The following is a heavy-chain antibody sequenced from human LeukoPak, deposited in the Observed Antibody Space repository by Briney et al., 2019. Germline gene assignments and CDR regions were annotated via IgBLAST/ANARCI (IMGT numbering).Heavy chain of an antibody. V-gene: IGHV3-30*02. D-gene: IGHD4/OR15-4a*01. CDR3: ARRAGAYSHPYDY. CDR2: RRFDDSYK. J-gene: IGHJ4*02. Sequence: AGTLSLSCAASGFSFSCSGLHWGRQAPAKGPEWVAFRRFDDSYKAYGDSVKSRFTISRDNSKNTLYLQMNSLRAEDTDVYYCARRAGAYSHPYDYWGQGTLVTVSS. CDR1: GFSFSCSG.